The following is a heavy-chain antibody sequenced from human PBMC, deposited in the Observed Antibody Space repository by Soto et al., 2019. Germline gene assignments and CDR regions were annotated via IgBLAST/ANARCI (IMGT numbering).Heavy chain of an antibody. J-gene: IGHJ4*02. D-gene: IGHD5-12*01. CDR3: TRVRVDIVAIERGGLFDY. V-gene: IGHV3-49*03. Sequence: GGSLRLSCTASGFTFGDYAMSWFRQAPGKGLEWVGFIRSKAYGGTTEYAASVKGRFTISRDDSKSIAYLQMNSLKTEDTAVYYCTRVRVDIVAIERGGLFDYWGQGTLVTVSS. CDR1: GFTFGDYA. CDR2: IRSKAYGGTT.